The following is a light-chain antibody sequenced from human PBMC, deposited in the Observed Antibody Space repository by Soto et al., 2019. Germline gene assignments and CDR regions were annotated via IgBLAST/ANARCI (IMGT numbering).Light chain of an antibody. CDR1: SSNIGAHYD. Sequence: QSVLTQPPSVSGAPGQRVTISCTGSSSNIGAHYDVHWYQQLPGTAPKLLIYANTHRPSGVPDRFSGSQSGTSASLAITGLQAEDEADYYCQSHDTSLSGSYVFGSGTKLTVL. CDR3: QSHDTSLSGSYV. CDR2: ANT. J-gene: IGLJ1*01. V-gene: IGLV1-40*01.